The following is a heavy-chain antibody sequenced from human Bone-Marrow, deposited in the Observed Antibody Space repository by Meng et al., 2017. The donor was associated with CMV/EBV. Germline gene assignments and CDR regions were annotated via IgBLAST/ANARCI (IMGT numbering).Heavy chain of an antibody. CDR3: SKKAVSPPSLDNWFDP. CDR2: ISRSSSYI. Sequence: GESLKISCAASGFTFSSYSMNWVRQAPGKGLEWVSFISRSSSYIYNADSVKGRFTISRDNAKNSLYLQMNSLRADDTALYYCSKKAVSPPSLDNWFDPWGQRTLVTVS. CDR1: GFTFSSYS. J-gene: IGHJ5*02. D-gene: IGHD5/OR15-5a*01. V-gene: IGHV3-21*01.